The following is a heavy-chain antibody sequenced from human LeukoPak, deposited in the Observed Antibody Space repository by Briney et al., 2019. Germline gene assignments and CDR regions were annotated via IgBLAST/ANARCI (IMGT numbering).Heavy chain of an antibody. Sequence: PGGSLRLSCAASGFTFSSYSMNWVRQAPGKGLEWASSISSSSSYIYYADSVKGRFTISRDNAKNSLYLQMNSLRAEDTAVYYCARSGGSCPDYWGQGTLVTVSS. CDR1: GFTFSSYS. D-gene: IGHD2-15*01. V-gene: IGHV3-21*01. CDR3: ARSGGSCPDY. J-gene: IGHJ4*02. CDR2: ISSSSSYI.